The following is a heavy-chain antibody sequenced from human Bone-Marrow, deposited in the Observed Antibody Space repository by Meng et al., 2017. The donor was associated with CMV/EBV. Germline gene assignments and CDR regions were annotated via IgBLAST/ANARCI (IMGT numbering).Heavy chain of an antibody. CDR2: ISSSSSVI. Sequence: GESLKISCIASGFTFSDASMNWVRQAPGKGLEWVAYISSSSSVIWYADSVKGRFTISRDNAQNSLFLEMSSLRDADKAVYYCVRGLRSYDFWSGYYYYYGMDVWGLGTTVTVSS. V-gene: IGHV3-48*02. CDR1: GFTFSDAS. J-gene: IGHJ6*02. D-gene: IGHD3-3*01. CDR3: VRGLRSYDFWSGYYYYYGMDV.